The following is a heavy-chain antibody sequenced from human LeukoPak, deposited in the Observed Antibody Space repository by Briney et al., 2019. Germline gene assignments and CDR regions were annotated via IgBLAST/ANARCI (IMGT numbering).Heavy chain of an antibody. J-gene: IGHJ4*02. V-gene: IGHV3-30*02. CDR2: IRYDGSNK. CDR3: AKDFSGSYYFDY. Sequence: GGSLRLSCAASGFTFSSYGMHWVRQAPGKGLEWVAFIRYDGSNKYYADSVKGRFTISRDNSKNTLYLQMNGLRAEDTAVYYCAKDFSGSYYFDYWGQGTLVTVSS. CDR1: GFTFSSYG. D-gene: IGHD1-26*01.